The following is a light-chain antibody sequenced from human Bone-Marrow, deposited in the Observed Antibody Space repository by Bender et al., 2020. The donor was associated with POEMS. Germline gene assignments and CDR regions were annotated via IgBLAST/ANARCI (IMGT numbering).Light chain of an antibody. CDR2: EVR. V-gene: IGLV2-14*02. J-gene: IGLJ2*01. CDR3: CSYTVGTSSV. Sequence: QSALTQPASVSGSPGQSITISCTGASSDVGAYNLVSWYQQHPGKAPKLLIYEVRKRPSGVSNRFSGSRSGNTASLTVSGLQAEDEADYYCCSYTVGTSSVFGGGTRLTVL. CDR1: SSDVGAYNL.